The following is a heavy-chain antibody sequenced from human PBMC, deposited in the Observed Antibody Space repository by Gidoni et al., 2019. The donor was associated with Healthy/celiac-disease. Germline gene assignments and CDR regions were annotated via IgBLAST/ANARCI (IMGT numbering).Heavy chain of an antibody. CDR2: TRNKANSYTT. CDR3: ARGDPDTVVTPVGMDV. J-gene: IGHJ6*02. V-gene: IGHV3-72*01. Sequence: EVQLVASGGGLVQPGGSLRLSCAASGFTFSAHYLDWVRQAPGKGLEWVGRTRNKANSYTTEYAASVKGRFTISRDDSKNSLYLQMNSLKTEDTAVYYCARGDPDTVVTPVGMDVWGQGTTVTVSS. D-gene: IGHD2-21*02. CDR1: GFTFSAHY.